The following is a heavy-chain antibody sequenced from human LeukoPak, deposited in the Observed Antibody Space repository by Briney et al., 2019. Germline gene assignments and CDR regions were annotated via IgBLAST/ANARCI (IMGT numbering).Heavy chain of an antibody. J-gene: IGHJ4*02. CDR3: ARVGSWYAHYFDY. CDR1: GFTFSSYC. V-gene: IGHV3-7*03. D-gene: IGHD2-15*01. CDR2: IKQDGSVK. Sequence: PGGSLRLSRAASGFTFSSYCMSWVPEAPGGGVEWVSNIKQDGSVKYYVDSVKGRFTISRDNPKNSLYLQMNSLRAKDTAVYYCARVGSWYAHYFDYWGQEALVTVSS.